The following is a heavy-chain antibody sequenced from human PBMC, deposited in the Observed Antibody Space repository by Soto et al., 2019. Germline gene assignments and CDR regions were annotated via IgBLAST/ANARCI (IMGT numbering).Heavy chain of an antibody. Sequence: GASVKVSCKASGYTFTSYDTNWVRQASGQGLEWMGWMNPNSGNTGYAQKFQGRVTMTRNTSISTAYMELSSLRSEDTAVYYCARQGRGSYYFDYWGQGTLVTVSS. J-gene: IGHJ4*02. CDR1: GYTFTSYD. D-gene: IGHD1-26*01. CDR3: ARQGRGSYYFDY. V-gene: IGHV1-8*01. CDR2: MNPNSGNT.